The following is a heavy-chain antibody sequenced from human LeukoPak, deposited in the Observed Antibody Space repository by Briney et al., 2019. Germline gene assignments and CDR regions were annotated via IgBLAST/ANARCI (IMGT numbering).Heavy chain of an antibody. CDR2: IITVFGTA. V-gene: IGHV1-69*01. CDR3: ARDFSRNDFWSGSNWFDP. Sequence: GSSVKVSCKASGGTFSSYAISWVRQAPGQGLEWMGGIITVFGTANYAQKFQGRVTITADESTSTAYMELSSLRSEDTAVYYCARDFSRNDFWSGSNWFDPWGQGTLVTVSS. CDR1: GGTFSSYA. J-gene: IGHJ5*02. D-gene: IGHD3-3*01.